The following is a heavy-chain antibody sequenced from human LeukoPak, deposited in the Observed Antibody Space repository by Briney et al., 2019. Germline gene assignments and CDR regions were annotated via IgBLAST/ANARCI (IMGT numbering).Heavy chain of an antibody. V-gene: IGHV3-30-3*01. Sequence: GGSLRLSCAASGFTFSSYAMHWVRQAPGKGLEWVAVISYDGSNKYYADSVKGRFTISRDNSKNTLYLQMNSLRAEDTAVYYCARAGYSYENWFDPWGQGTLVTVSS. D-gene: IGHD5-18*01. CDR3: ARAGYSYENWFDP. CDR2: ISYDGSNK. J-gene: IGHJ5*02. CDR1: GFTFSSYA.